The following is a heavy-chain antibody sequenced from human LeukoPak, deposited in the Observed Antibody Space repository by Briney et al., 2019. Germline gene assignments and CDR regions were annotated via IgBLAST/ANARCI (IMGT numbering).Heavy chain of an antibody. CDR3: ANWGHGSGGGGPDY. Sequence: GGSLRLSCAASGFTFSSYGMHWVRQAPGKGLEWVAFIRYDGSNKYYADSVKGRFTISRDNSKNTLYLQMNSLRAEDTAVYYGANWGHGSGGGGPDYWGQGTLVTVSS. V-gene: IGHV3-30*02. CDR1: GFTFSSYG. CDR2: IRYDGSNK. J-gene: IGHJ4*02. D-gene: IGHD3-10*01.